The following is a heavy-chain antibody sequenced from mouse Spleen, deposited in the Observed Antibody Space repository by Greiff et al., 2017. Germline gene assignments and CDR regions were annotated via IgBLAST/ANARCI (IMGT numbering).Heavy chain of an antibody. CDR2: IRLKSDNYAT. CDR3: TEYGNYVGY. CDR1: GFTFSNYW. J-gene: IGHJ2*01. D-gene: IGHD2-10*02. V-gene: IGHV6-3*01. Sequence: EVQRVESGGGLVQPGGSMKLSCVASGFTFSNYWMNWVRQSPEKGLEWVAQIRLKSDNYATHYAESVKGRFTISRDDSKSSVYLQMNNLRAEDTGIYYCTEYGNYVGYWGQGTTLTVSS.